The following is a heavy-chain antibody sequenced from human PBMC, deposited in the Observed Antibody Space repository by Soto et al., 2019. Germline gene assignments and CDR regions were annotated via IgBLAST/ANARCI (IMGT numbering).Heavy chain of an antibody. CDR2: INHSGST. V-gene: IGHV4-34*01. CDR1: GGSFSGYY. CDR3: ARGLNEGPYYYYYMDV. D-gene: IGHD1-1*01. Sequence: SETLSLTCAVYGGSFSGYYWSWIRQPPGKGLEWIGEINHSGSTNYNPSLKSRVTISVDTSKNQFSLKLSSVTAADTAVYYCARGLNEGPYYYYYMDVWGKGTTVTVSS. J-gene: IGHJ6*03.